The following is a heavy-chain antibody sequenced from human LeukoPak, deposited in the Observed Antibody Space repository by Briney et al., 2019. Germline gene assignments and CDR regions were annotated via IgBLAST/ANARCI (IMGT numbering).Heavy chain of an antibody. J-gene: IGHJ6*02. V-gene: IGHV4-61*02. CDR3: ARDGDSSPDYGMDV. CDR1: GGSISSGSYC. Sequence: PSETLSLTCTVSGGSISSGSYCWSWIRQPAGKGLEWIGRIYTSGSTNYNPSLKSRVTISVDTSKNQFSLKLSSVTAADTAVYYCARDGDSSPDYGMDVWGQGTTVTVSS. D-gene: IGHD3-22*01. CDR2: IYTSGST.